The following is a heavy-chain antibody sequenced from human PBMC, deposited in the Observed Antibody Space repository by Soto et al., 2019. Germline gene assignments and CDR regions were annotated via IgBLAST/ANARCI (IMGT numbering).Heavy chain of an antibody. D-gene: IGHD3-10*01. V-gene: IGHV3-33*06. Sequence: QVQLVESGGGVVQPGRSLRLSCAASGFTFGRKGMHWVRQAPGKGLEWVAVIWYDGSITYYADSVKGRFTISRDNSKNTLYLHMNNLRAEDTAIYYWAKDTNYGPVEFDYWGQGTLVTVSS. CDR1: GFTFGRKG. CDR3: AKDTNYGPVEFDY. J-gene: IGHJ4*02. CDR2: IWYDGSIT.